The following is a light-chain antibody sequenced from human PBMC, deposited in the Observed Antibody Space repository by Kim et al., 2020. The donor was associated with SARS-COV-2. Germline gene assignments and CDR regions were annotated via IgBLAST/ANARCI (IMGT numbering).Light chain of an antibody. CDR1: NSNIGRNT. CDR3: ETWDDSLDVYM. J-gene: IGLJ3*02. Sequence: ELTQPPSASGTPGQTVTISCSGSNSNIGRNTVNWYQQFPGAAPKLLIDSNNRRPSGVPDRVSGSKSGPAASLAISGLQSEDEVDYYCETWDDSLDVYMFGGGTQLTVL. V-gene: IGLV1-44*01. CDR2: SNN.